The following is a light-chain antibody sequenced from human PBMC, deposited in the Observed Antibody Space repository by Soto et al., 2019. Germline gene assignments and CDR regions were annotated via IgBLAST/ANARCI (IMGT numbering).Light chain of an antibody. CDR2: DVT. CDR3: CSYTVTTTRDGRV. CDR1: SSDVGGHNY. Sequence: QSALTQPASVSGSPGQSIAISCTGTSSDVGGHNYVSWYQQRPGKAPELIIYDVTNRPSGVSNRFSGSKSGNTASLTSSGLQAEDEADYYCCSYTVTTTRDGRVFGGGTKVTVL. J-gene: IGLJ3*02. V-gene: IGLV2-14*01.